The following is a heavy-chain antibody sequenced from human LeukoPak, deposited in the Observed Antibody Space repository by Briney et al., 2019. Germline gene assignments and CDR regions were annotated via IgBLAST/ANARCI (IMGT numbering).Heavy chain of an antibody. D-gene: IGHD2/OR15-2a*01. V-gene: IGHV1-24*01. Sequence: ASVKVSCKVSGYTLTELSMHWVRQAPGKGLEWMGGFDPEDGERIYAQKIQGRVTMTEDTSTDTVYMELSSLRSEDTAVYYCATFPGGFLSGPHYYTGMNVGAKGPRVTVSS. J-gene: IGHJ6*04. CDR3: ATFPGGFLSGPHYYTGMNV. CDR1: GYTLTELS. CDR2: FDPEDGER.